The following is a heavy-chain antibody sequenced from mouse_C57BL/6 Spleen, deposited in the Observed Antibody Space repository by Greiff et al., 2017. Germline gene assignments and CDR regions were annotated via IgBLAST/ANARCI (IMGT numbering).Heavy chain of an antibody. V-gene: IGHV1-66*01. D-gene: IGHD2-5*01. CDR2: IYPGSGNT. CDR1: GYSFTSYY. Sequence: VQLQQSGPELVKPGASVKISCKASGYSFTSYYIHWVKQRPGQGLEWIGWIYPGSGNTKYNEKFKGKATLTADTSSSTAYMQLRSLTSEDSAVYYCARDYSNYVDYWGQGTTLTVSS. J-gene: IGHJ2*01. CDR3: ARDYSNYVDY.